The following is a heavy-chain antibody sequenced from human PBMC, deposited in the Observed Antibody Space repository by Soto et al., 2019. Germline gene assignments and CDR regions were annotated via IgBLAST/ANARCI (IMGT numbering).Heavy chain of an antibody. J-gene: IGHJ6*02. CDR3: AKVRGTAMVIPNYYYYGMDV. D-gene: IGHD5-18*01. CDR1: GFTFSSYG. Sequence: HPGGSLRLSCAASGFTFSSYGMHWVRQAPGKGLEWVAVISYDGSNKYYADSVKGRFTISRDNSKNTLYLQMNSLRAEDTAVYYCAKVRGTAMVIPNYYYYGMDVWGQGTTVTVSS. CDR2: ISYDGSNK. V-gene: IGHV3-30*18.